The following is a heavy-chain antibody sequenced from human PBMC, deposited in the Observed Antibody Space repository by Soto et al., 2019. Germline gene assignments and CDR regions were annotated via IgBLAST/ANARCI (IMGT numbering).Heavy chain of an antibody. Sequence: ASVKVSCKASGYTFTSYGISWVRQAPGQGLEWMGWISAYNGNTNYAQKLQGRVTITADESTNTVYMELRSLRSDDTAVYYCARGGDGYNFGAVYRGQGTPVTVSS. CDR3: ARGGDGYNFGAVY. CDR2: ISAYNGNT. J-gene: IGHJ4*02. D-gene: IGHD2-21*01. CDR1: GYTFTSYG. V-gene: IGHV1-18*01.